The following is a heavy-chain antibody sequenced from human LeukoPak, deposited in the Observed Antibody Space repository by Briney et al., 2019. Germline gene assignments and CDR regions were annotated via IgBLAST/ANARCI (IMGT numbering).Heavy chain of an antibody. CDR3: AKLLGP. Sequence: GGSLRLSCAASGFTFSNFGMHWVRQAPGKGLEWVAFIRFDGTSEFYADSVKARFTISRDNSQNTVSLQLNNLRAEDTAVYYCAKLLGPWGQGTLVTVSS. J-gene: IGHJ5*02. D-gene: IGHD1-26*01. CDR2: IRFDGTSE. V-gene: IGHV3-30*02. CDR1: GFTFSNFG.